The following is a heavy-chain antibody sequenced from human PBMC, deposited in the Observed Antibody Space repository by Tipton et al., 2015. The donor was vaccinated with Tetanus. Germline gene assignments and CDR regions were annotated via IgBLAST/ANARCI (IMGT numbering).Heavy chain of an antibody. V-gene: IGHV3-7*01. D-gene: IGHD2-15*01. CDR2: IKKDESEK. CDR3: ARTGYCGSASCYLRAYDV. Sequence: SLRLSCSASGFTFSNYWMSWVRQAPGKGLEWVANIKKDESEKDYVDSVKGRFTISRDNAKNSLYLQMNSMTVENTAVYYCARTGYCGSASCYLRAYDVWGQGAMVAVSP. CDR1: GFTFSNYW. J-gene: IGHJ3*01.